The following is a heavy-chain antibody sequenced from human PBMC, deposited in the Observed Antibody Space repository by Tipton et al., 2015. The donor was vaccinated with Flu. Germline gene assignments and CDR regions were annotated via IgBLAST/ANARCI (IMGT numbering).Heavy chain of an antibody. D-gene: IGHD6-13*01. CDR1: GFTFSSYW. Sequence: SLRLSCAASGFTFSSYWMSWVRQAPGKGLEWVANIKQDGSEKYYVDSVKGRFTISRDNAKNSLYLQMNSLRAEDTAVYYCARRGLAGSSSWYVDWFDPWGEGNLVTVAS. CDR3: ARRGLAGSSSWYVDWFDP. J-gene: IGHJ5*02. V-gene: IGHV3-7*01. CDR2: IKQDGSEK.